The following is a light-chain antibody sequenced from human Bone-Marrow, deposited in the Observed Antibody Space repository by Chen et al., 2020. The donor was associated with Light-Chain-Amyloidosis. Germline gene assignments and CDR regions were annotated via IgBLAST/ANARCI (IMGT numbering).Light chain of an antibody. J-gene: IGLJ3*02. Sequence: NFMLTQPHSVSESPGKTVIISCTRSSGSIATNYVQGYQQRPGSSPTTVIYEDDQRPSGVPDRVSGSINWSSNSASLTISGLKTEDEADYYCHSDQGSSQGVFGGGTKLTVL. V-gene: IGLV6-57*01. CDR3: HSDQGSSQGV. CDR2: EDD. CDR1: SGSIATNY.